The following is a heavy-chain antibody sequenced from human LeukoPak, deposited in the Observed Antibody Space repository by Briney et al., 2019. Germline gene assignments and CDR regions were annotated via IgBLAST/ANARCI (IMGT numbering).Heavy chain of an antibody. CDR3: KGGGNVVVITV. V-gene: IGHV4-59*08. CDR2: IYYSGST. D-gene: IGHD3-22*01. Sequence: SETLSLTCTVNSGFIKSYYERGIRQPPGKGLEWIGYIYYSGSTNYNPSLKSRVTISVDTSKNQFSLKLSSVTAADTAVYYCKGGGNVVVITVWGQGTLVTVSS. CDR1: SGFIKSYY. J-gene: IGHJ4*02.